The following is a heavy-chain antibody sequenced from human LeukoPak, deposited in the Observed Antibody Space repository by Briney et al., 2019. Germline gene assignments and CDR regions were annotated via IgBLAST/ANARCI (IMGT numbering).Heavy chain of an antibody. CDR1: GGSISSDNYY. J-gene: IGHJ6*03. Sequence: SETLSLTCTVSGGSISSDNYYWSWIRQPAGKGLEWIGLIYTSGTTNYNPSLKSRVTISVDTSKNQFSLKLSSVTAADTAVYYCARTTEGYCRGRSCYSYYYYMDVWGKGTTVTVSS. CDR3: ARTTEGYCRGRSCYSYYYYMDV. D-gene: IGHD2-15*01. CDR2: IYTSGTT. V-gene: IGHV4-61*02.